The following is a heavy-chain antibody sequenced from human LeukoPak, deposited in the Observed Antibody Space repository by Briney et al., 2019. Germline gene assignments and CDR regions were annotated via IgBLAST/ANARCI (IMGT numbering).Heavy chain of an antibody. Sequence: GRSLRLSCAASGFTFSSYAMHWVRQAPGKELEWVAVISYDGSNKYYADSVKGRFTISRDNSKNTLYLKMNSLRVEDTAIYYCAKHRGFSGYEPIDYWGQGTLVTVSS. CDR3: AKHRGFSGYEPIDY. CDR1: GFTFSSYA. D-gene: IGHD5-12*01. J-gene: IGHJ4*02. V-gene: IGHV3-30-3*02. CDR2: ISYDGSNK.